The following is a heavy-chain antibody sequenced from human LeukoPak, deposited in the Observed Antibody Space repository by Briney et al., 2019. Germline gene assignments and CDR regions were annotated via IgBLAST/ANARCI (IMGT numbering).Heavy chain of an antibody. CDR1: GGSISSSSYY. Sequence: PSETLSLTCTVSGGSISSSSYYWGWIRQPPGKGLEWIGSIYFSGSTYYNPSLKSRVTISVDTSKNQFSLKLSSVTAADTAVYYCARAASTIFGVVIIRLYYYYMDVWGKGTTVTVSS. D-gene: IGHD3-3*01. CDR2: IYFSGST. V-gene: IGHV4-39*07. J-gene: IGHJ6*03. CDR3: ARAASTIFGVVIIRLYYYYMDV.